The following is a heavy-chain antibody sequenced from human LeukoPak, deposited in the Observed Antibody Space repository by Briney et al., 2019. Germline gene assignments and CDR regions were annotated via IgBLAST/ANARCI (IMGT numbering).Heavy chain of an antibody. J-gene: IGHJ4*02. V-gene: IGHV1-18*04. CDR3: ARTAGYSSGWFDY. D-gene: IGHD6-19*01. CDR2: ISGYSGNT. CDR1: RYSFTSYG. Sequence: ASVKVSCKASRYSFTSYGISWVRQAPGQGPEWMGWISGYSGNTNYAQKLQGRVTMTTDTSTSTAYLELRSLRSDDTAVYYCARTAGYSSGWFDYWGQGTLVTVSS.